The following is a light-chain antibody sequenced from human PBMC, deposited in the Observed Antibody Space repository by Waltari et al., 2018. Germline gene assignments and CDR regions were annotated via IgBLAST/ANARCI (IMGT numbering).Light chain of an antibody. Sequence: DIQMTQSPSTLSASVGDRATITCRASQSISPWLAWYQQQPGKAPNLLLYEAYSLVGGVPSRFSSSGSWTEFTLTISNLQPDDFAAYYCHHYNSYPITFGQGTRLEI. CDR1: QSISPW. J-gene: IGKJ5*01. CDR2: EAY. CDR3: HHYNSYPIT. V-gene: IGKV1-5*03.